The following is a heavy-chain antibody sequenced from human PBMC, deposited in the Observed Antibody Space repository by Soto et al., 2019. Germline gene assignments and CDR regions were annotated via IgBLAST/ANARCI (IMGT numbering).Heavy chain of an antibody. D-gene: IGHD7-27*01. CDR1: GFTFSSYG. Sequence: QVQLVESGGGVVQPGRSLRLSCAASGFTFSSYGMHWVRQAPGKGLEWVAVISYDGSNKYYADYVKGRFTRSRYNCKKTLSLQMHSLRAEATAVYYCAKNLLGPGRAYGMDVWGQGTTVTVSS. J-gene: IGHJ6*02. V-gene: IGHV3-30*18. CDR3: AKNLLGPGRAYGMDV. CDR2: ISYDGSNK.